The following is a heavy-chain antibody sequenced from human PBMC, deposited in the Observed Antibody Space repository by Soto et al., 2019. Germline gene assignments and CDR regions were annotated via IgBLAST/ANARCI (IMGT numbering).Heavy chain of an antibody. CDR1: GFTLHNYG. J-gene: IGHJ4*02. Sequence: GGSLRPSCVGSGFTLHNYGVHWVRQAPGRGLQYVSSISSNGGSTYYPDSVKGRFTISRDNSKNTLYLQMSSLRAEDTAVYYCVKDRWIDYWGQGTLVTVS. CDR3: VKDRWIDY. D-gene: IGHD3-16*02. CDR2: ISSNGGST. V-gene: IGHV3-64D*06.